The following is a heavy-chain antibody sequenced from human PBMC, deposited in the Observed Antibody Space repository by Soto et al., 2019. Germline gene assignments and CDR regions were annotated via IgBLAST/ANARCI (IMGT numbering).Heavy chain of an antibody. D-gene: IGHD2-21*02. CDR2: FYWNDDK. Sequence: QITLTESGPPLVTPTQTLTLTCSFSGFSLTTSGVAVGWFRQPPGKAPEWLALFYWNDDKRYSPSLRSRLTVTGDSSQNQVVLTLANVDPVDSGTYYCAHRPTSTDDFYFDYWGQGTLVTVSS. CDR3: AHRPTSTDDFYFDY. V-gene: IGHV2-5*01. J-gene: IGHJ4*02. CDR1: GFSLTTSGVA.